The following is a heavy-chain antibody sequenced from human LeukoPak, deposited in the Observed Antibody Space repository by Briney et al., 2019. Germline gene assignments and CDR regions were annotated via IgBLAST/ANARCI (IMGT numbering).Heavy chain of an antibody. CDR1: GGTFSDYS. D-gene: IGHD2-15*01. J-gene: IGHJ4*02. CDR2: IIPILNVP. Sequence: ASVKVSCKASGGTFSDYSISWVRQAPGQGLEWMGRIIPILNVPNYAQKFEGRVTITADKSTSTAYMELSSLKSEDTVVYFCARDRPRARYFDYWGQGTLVTVSS. V-gene: IGHV1-69*04. CDR3: ARDRPRARYFDY.